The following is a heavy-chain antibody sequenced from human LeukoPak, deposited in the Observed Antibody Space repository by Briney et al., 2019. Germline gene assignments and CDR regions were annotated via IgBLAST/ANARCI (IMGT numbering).Heavy chain of an antibody. Sequence: GGSLRLSCAASGFIVNDFDMNWVRQAPGKGLEWVSYLSTSGTYIHYADSVKGRFTISRDAGKNSLYLQLDSLTVEDTAVYFCARGNYDFAYDPWGQGSLVTDSS. J-gene: IGHJ5*02. CDR1: GFIVNDFD. CDR2: LSTSGTYI. CDR3: ARGNYDFAYDP. V-gene: IGHV3-21*01. D-gene: IGHD3-3*01.